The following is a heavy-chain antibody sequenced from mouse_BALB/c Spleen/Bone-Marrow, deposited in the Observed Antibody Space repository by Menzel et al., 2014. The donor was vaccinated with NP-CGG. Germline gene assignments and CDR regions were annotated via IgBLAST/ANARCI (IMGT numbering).Heavy chain of an antibody. V-gene: IGHV5-4*02. J-gene: IGHJ3*01. CDR2: ISDAGSYT. Sequence: EVHLVESGGGLVKPGGSLKLSSAASGFTFSDYYMYWVRQTPEKRLEWVATISDAGSYTYYPDSVKGRFTISRDNAKNNLYLQMISLKSEDTAMYYCARDGDYRYAWFAYWCQGTLVTVST. CDR1: GFTFSDYY. D-gene: IGHD2-14*01. CDR3: ARDGDYRYAWFAY.